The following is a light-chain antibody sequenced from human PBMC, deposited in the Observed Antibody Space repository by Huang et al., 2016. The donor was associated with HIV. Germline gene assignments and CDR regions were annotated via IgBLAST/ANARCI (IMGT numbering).Light chain of an antibody. CDR1: QSINSH. CDR2: GAA. J-gene: IGKJ5*01. CDR3: QQYNQWPPVT. Sequence: ERVMTQSPATLSMSPGESATLACRASQSINSHLAWYQQKPGQSPRLLIYGAATRATGVRARFSGDGSGTEFTLTISSLQSEDSAVYYCQQYNQWPPVTFGQGTRLEIK. V-gene: IGKV3-15*01.